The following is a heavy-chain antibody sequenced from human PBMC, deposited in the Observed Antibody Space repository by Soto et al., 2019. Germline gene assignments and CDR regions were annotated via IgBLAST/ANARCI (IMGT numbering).Heavy chain of an antibody. Sequence: SVKVSCKSSGGTFSSYAISWVRQAPGQGLEWMGGIIPIFGTANYAQKFQGRVTITADKSTSTAYMELSSLRAEDTAVYYCAPVSAPLPRARWGQGALVTVSA. J-gene: IGHJ4*02. CDR2: IIPIFGTA. D-gene: IGHD6-6*01. CDR1: GGTFSSYA. V-gene: IGHV1-69*06. CDR3: APVSAPLPRAR.